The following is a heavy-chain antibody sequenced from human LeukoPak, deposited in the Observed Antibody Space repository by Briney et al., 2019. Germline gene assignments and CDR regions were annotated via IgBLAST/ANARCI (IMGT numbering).Heavy chain of an antibody. J-gene: IGHJ4*02. CDR2: ISYDGSNK. CDR1: GFTFSSYA. Sequence: GRSLRLSCAASGFTFSSYAMHWVRQAPGKRLEWVAVISYDGSNKYYADSVKGRFTISRDNSKNTLYLQMNSLRAEDTAVYYCARIPRYGGAAAGPSSRFDYWGQGTLVTVSS. CDR3: ARIPRYGGAAAGPSSRFDY. D-gene: IGHD6-13*01. V-gene: IGHV3-30-3*01.